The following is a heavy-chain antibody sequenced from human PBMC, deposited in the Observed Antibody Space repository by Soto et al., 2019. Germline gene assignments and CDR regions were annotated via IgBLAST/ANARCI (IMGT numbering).Heavy chain of an antibody. CDR1: GGSTSSGDYY. CDR2: IYYSGST. CDR3: ARYVEMATAFDY. D-gene: IGHD5-18*01. V-gene: IGHV4-30-4*01. J-gene: IGHJ4*02. Sequence: SETLSLTCTVSGGSTSSGDYYWSWIRQPPGKGLEWIGYIYYSGSTYYNPSLKRRVTISVDTSKNQFSLKLSSVTAADTAVYYCARYVEMATAFDYWGQGTLVTVSS.